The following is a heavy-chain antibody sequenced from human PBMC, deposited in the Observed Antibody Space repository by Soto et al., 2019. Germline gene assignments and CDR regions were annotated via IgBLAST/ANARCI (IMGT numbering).Heavy chain of an antibody. CDR1: GFTFSSYW. V-gene: IGHV3-7*01. CDR3: ARVPPPHYDFWSGYYTYYFDY. J-gene: IGHJ4*02. D-gene: IGHD3-3*01. CDR2: IKQDGSEK. Sequence: GGSLRLSCAASGFTFSSYWMSWVRQAPGKGLEWVANIKQDGSEKYYVDSVKGRFTISRDNAKNSLYLQMNSLRAEDTAVYYCARVPPPHYDFWSGYYTYYFDYWGQGTLVTVSS.